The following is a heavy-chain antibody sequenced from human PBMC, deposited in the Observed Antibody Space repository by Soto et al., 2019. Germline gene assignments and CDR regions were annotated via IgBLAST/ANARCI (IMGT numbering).Heavy chain of an antibody. D-gene: IGHD5-18*01. J-gene: IGHJ4*02. CDR1: GGSISSYY. Sequence: SETLSLTCTVSGGSISSYYWSWIRQPPGKRLEWIGYIYSSGSTHYNPSLQNRVTISIDTSKNQVSLKVNSVTAADTAVYYCARDHPHSYGVYYFDYWGQGTPVTVSS. CDR2: IYSSGST. CDR3: ARDHPHSYGVYYFDY. V-gene: IGHV4-59*01.